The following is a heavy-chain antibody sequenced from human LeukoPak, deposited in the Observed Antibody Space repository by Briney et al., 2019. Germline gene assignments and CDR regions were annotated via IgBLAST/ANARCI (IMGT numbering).Heavy chain of an antibody. Sequence: GGSLRLTCAASEFTFSSYGMHWVRQAPGKGLEWVAVIWYDGSNKYYADSVKGRFTISRDNSKNTLYLQMNSLRAEDTAVYYCARGGYSYGPFDYWGQGTLVTVSS. D-gene: IGHD5-18*01. CDR1: EFTFSSYG. J-gene: IGHJ4*02. CDR3: ARGGYSYGPFDY. V-gene: IGHV3-33*01. CDR2: IWYDGSNK.